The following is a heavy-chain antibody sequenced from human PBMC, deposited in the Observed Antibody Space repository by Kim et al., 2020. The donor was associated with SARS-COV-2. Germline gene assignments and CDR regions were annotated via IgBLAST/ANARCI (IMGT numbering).Heavy chain of an antibody. D-gene: IGHD6-19*01. CDR3: AREGLGSGSRGFDH. CDR2: INAGNGNT. Sequence: ASVKVSCKASGYTFSDYALYWVRQAPGQRLEWMGWINAGNGNTRYSQTFQGRLPITRDTSRGIVSMEWSSLRSEDTAVFYFAREGLGSGSRGFDHCGRGT. CDR1: GYTFSDYA. V-gene: IGHV1-3*01. J-gene: IGHJ4*02.